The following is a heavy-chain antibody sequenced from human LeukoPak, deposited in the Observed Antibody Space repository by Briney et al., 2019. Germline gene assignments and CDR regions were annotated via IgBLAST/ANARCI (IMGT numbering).Heavy chain of an antibody. Sequence: PGGSLRLSCAASGFTVNSNDMSWVRQAPGKGLEWVSVIYSGGGTYYADSVKGRFTISRDNSKNTLNLQTNSLRAEDTAVYYCAREMATISGRRTCQVDLRGRGNLVTVSS. CDR1: GFTVNSND. D-gene: IGHD5-24*01. CDR3: AREMATISGRRTCQVDL. J-gene: IGHJ2*01. V-gene: IGHV3-53*01. CDR2: IYSGGGT.